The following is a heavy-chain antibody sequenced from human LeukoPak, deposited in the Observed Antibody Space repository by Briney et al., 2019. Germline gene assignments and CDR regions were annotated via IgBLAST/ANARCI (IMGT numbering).Heavy chain of an antibody. CDR2: IYTTGNT. CDR3: GSDLIRGKDAFDI. V-gene: IGHV4-4*07. D-gene: IGHD3-16*01. CDR1: GASVNDYY. Sequence: PSETLSLTCTVSGASVNDYYWTWIRQPAGKGLEWIGRIYTTGNTNYNASLKSRVTMSVDTSKNQFSLKLSSVTAADTAVSYCGSDLIRGKDAFDIWGQGKMATVSS. J-gene: IGHJ3*02.